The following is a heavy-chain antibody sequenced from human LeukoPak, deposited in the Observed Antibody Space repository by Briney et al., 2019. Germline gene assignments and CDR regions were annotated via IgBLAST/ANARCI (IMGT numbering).Heavy chain of an antibody. CDR3: ARLPPHYSSTWGFFDN. CDR1: GGFISIKY. V-gene: IGHV4-59*08. J-gene: IGHJ4*02. Sequence: KTSETLSLTCTVSGGFISIKYWTWIRQPPGNGLECIAYITDRGRIEYNLSRDSRVTISKDMSKNQFSLKLSAMTAADTAVYYCARLPPHYSSTWGFFDNWGQGTLVTVSS. D-gene: IGHD3-16*01. CDR2: ITDRGRI.